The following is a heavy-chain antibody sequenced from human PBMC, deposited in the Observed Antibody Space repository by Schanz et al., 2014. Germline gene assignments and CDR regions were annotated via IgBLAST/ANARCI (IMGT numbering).Heavy chain of an antibody. CDR1: EFSFSSFG. CDR3: ARDFPYVSGSYYKGFGY. CDR2: ISSSSSYI. J-gene: IGHJ4*02. D-gene: IGHD3-10*01. Sequence: EVQLVESGGGLVQPRGSLRLSCAASEFSFSSFGMNWVRQAPGKGLEWVSYISSSSSYISYADSVKGRFTISRDNAKNSLYLQMNSLRAEDTALYYCARDFPYVSGSYYKGFGYWGQGTLVTVSS. V-gene: IGHV3-21*05.